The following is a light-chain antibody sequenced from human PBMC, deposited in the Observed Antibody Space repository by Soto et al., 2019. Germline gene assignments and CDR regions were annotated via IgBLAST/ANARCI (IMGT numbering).Light chain of an antibody. CDR2: DAS. CDR3: QVYDKLLGGST. V-gene: IGKV1-33*01. CDR1: QDINNY. Sequence: DIQMTQSPSSLSASVGDRVTITCQASQDINNYLNWYQQKPGEAPKLLIYDASNLQTGVPSRFSGGGSGTYFTLTISSLQPEDIATYYCQVYDKLLGGSTFGQGTRLEIK. J-gene: IGKJ5*01.